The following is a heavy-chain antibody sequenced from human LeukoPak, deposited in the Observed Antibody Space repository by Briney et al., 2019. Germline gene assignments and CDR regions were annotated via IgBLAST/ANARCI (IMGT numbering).Heavy chain of an antibody. Sequence: GASVKVSCKVSGYTLTELSMHWVRQAPGKGLEWMGGFDPKDGETIYAQKFQGRVTMTEDTSTDTAYMELSSLRSEDTAVYYCATYLNFGESRAFDIWGQGTMVTVSS. CDR3: ATYLNFGESRAFDI. CDR2: FDPKDGET. D-gene: IGHD3-10*01. V-gene: IGHV1-24*01. J-gene: IGHJ3*02. CDR1: GYTLTELS.